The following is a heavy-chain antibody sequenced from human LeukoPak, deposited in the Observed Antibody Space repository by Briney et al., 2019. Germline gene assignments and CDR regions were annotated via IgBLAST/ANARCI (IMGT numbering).Heavy chain of an antibody. J-gene: IGHJ4*02. V-gene: IGHV3-21*01. CDR2: ISSSSSYI. CDR3: ARVDSGWQFDY. D-gene: IGHD6-19*01. Sequence: GGPLRLSCAASGFTFSSYSMNWVRQAPGKGLEWVSSISSSSSYIYYADSVKGRFTISRDNAKNSLYLQMNSLRAEDTAVYYCARVDSGWQFDYWGQGTLVTVSS. CDR1: GFTFSSYS.